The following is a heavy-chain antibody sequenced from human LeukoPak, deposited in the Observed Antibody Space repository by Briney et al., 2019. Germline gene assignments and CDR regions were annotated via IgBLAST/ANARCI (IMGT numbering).Heavy chain of an antibody. V-gene: IGHV4-61*02. CDR2: MYTSGTT. CDR1: GGSIRSGSYY. D-gene: IGHD3-22*01. J-gene: IGHJ4*02. Sequence: PSETLSLTCTVSGGSIRSGSYYWNWIRQPAGKGLEWIGRMYTSGTTNYNPSLKSRVTISVDTSKNQFSLKLSSVTAPDTAVYYCASTASGYYLFDYWGQGTLVTVSS. CDR3: ASTASGYYLFDY.